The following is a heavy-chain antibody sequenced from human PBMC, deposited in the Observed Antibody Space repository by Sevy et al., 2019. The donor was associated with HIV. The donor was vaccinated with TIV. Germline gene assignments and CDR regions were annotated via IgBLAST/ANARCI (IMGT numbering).Heavy chain of an antibody. J-gene: IGHJ4*02. CDR2: INQVGSEK. D-gene: IGHD3-22*01. CDR1: GFTFSSYW. V-gene: IGHV3-7*01. CDR3: ARPYRTDPFYYSGSSGYYYPSYFDS. Sequence: GGSLRLSCAASGFTFSSYWMTWVRQAPGKGLEWVANINQVGSEKFYVDSVNGRFTISRDNAKNSLYLQMNSLRVEDTAVYYCARPYRTDPFYYSGSSGYYYPSYFDSWGQGTLVTVSS.